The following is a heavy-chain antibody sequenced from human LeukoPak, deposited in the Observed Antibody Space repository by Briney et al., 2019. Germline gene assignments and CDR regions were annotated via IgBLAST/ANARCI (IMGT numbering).Heavy chain of an antibody. Sequence: GGSLRLSCAASGFTVSTNYMSWVRQAPGKGLEWVSLIYSGGSTYHEDSVKGRFTLSRDNSKNTLYLQMNSLRTEDTAVYYCARGSGNIAAAGSFDYWGQGTLVTVSS. CDR2: IYSGGST. CDR3: ARGSGNIAAAGSFDY. D-gene: IGHD6-13*01. V-gene: IGHV3-66*02. J-gene: IGHJ4*02. CDR1: GFTVSTNY.